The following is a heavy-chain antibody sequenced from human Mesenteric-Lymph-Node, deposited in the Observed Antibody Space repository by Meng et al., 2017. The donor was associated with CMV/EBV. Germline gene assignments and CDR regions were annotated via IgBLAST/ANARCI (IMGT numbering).Heavy chain of an antibody. Sequence: ASVKVSCKASGYTFTGYYMHWVRQAPGQGLEWMGWITYNGNTNYGHNFQGRVTMTTDTSTNTAYMELRSLRSDDTAVYYCARDTYYGAGSLYDPLDFWGQGTLVTVSS. CDR3: ARDTYYGAGSLYDPLDF. V-gene: IGHV1-18*04. CDR2: ITYNGNT. J-gene: IGHJ4*02. CDR1: GYTFTGYY. D-gene: IGHD3-10*01.